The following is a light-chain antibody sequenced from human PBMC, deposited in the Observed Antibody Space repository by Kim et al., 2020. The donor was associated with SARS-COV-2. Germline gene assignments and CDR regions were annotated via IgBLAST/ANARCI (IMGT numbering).Light chain of an antibody. CDR1: QSVTAGY. CDR2: GTS. CDR3: QQYGSSSIT. Sequence: IALTQSPGTLSLSPGERATLSCRASQSVTAGYLAWYRQKLGQPPRLLISGTSNRASGIPDRFSGSGSGTDFTLTISRLEPEDFAVYYCQQYGSSSITFGQGTRLEIK. J-gene: IGKJ5*01. V-gene: IGKV3-20*01.